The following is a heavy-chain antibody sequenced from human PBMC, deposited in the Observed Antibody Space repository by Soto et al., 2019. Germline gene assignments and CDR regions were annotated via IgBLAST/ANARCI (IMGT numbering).Heavy chain of an antibody. D-gene: IGHD2-15*01. Sequence: GSLRLSCAASGFTFSSYWMSWVRQAPGKGLEWVANIKQDGSEKYYVDSVKGRFTISRDNAKNSLYLQMNSLRAEDTAVYYCARANYCSGGSCYVADYYYMDVWGKGTTVTVSS. CDR3: ARANYCSGGSCYVADYYYMDV. CDR1: GFTFSSYW. J-gene: IGHJ6*03. V-gene: IGHV3-7*01. CDR2: IKQDGSEK.